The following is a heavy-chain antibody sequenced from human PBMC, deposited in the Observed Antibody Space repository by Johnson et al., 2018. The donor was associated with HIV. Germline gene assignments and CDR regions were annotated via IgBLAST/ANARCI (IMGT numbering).Heavy chain of an antibody. CDR1: GFTFDDYG. J-gene: IGHJ3*02. Sequence: EVQLVESGGGVVRPGGSLRLSCAASGFTFDDYGMSWVRQAPGKGLEWVSGISWNSYNIDYADSVKGRFTISRDNAKNSLYLQMNSLRAEDTAVYYCARDRGYWDAFEIWGQGTMVTVSS. V-gene: IGHV3-20*04. CDR2: ISWNSYNI. CDR3: ARDRGYWDAFEI. D-gene: IGHD3-22*01.